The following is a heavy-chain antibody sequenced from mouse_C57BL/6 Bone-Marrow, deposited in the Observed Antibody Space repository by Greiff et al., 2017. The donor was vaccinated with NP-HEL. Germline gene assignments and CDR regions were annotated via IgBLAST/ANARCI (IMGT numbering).Heavy chain of an antibody. CDR1: GYTFTSYG. CDR3: ARRKHYYGSSGFAY. D-gene: IGHD1-1*01. Sequence: QVQLKESGAELARPGASVTLSCKASGYTFTSYGISWVKQRTGPGLEWIGEIYPRRGHTYYTEKFKGKATLTADKSSSTAYMELRSLTSEDSAVYFCARRKHYYGSSGFAYWGQGTLVTVSA. J-gene: IGHJ3*01. V-gene: IGHV1-81*01. CDR2: IYPRRGHT.